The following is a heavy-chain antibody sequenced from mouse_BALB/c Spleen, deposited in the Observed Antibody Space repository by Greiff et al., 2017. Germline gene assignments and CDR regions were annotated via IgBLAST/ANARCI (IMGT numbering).Heavy chain of an antibody. V-gene: IGHV1-69*02. Sequence: VQLQQSGAELVKPGASVKLSCKASGYTFTSYWMHWVKQRPGQGLEWIGEIDPSDSYTNYNQKFKGKATLTVDKSSSTAYMQLSSLTSEDSAVYSCARSNRYDEGWCAYWGQGTMVTVSA. CDR3: ARSNRYDEGWCAY. CDR1: GYTFTSYW. CDR2: IDPSDSYT. J-gene: IGHJ3*01. D-gene: IGHD2-14*01.